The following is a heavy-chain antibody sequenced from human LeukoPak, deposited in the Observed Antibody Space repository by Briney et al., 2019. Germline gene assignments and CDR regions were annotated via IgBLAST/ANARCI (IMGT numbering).Heavy chain of an antibody. V-gene: IGHV3-20*04. CDR1: GFSFDDYG. J-gene: IGHJ4*02. CDR3: ARDRLAATGLFDY. Sequence: GGSLRLSCAASGFSFDDYGMSWVRQAPGKGLEWVSGINWDGGSAAYADSVKGRFTISRDNAKNSLYQQMNSLRTEDTAFYYCARDRLAATGLFDYWGQGTLVTVSS. CDR2: INWDGGSA. D-gene: IGHD6-13*01.